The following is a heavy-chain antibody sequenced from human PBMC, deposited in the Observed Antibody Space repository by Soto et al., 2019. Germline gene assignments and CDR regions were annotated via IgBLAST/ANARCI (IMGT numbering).Heavy chain of an antibody. CDR3: ARQRGQWLALS. J-gene: IGHJ5*02. CDR2: IYHTGSA. CDR1: GDSISGSTYY. V-gene: IGHV4-39*01. Sequence: QLQLQESGPGLVKPSETLSLTCTVSGDSISGSTYYWGWIRQPPGQGLEWIASIYHTGSAYYNPSLKSRVTTSVDTSKNQFSLKVNSVTAADTAIYYCARQRGQWLALSWGQGTLVTVSS. D-gene: IGHD6-19*01.